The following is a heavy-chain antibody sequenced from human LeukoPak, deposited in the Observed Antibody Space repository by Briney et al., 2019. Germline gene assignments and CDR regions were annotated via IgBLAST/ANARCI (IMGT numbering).Heavy chain of an antibody. Sequence: ASVKVSCKASGYTFTSYYMHWVRQAPGQGLEWMGIINPSGGSTSYAQKFQGRVTMTRDTSTSTVYMELSSLRSEDTAVYYCARQGGGIYGVESCLYWGQGTLVTVSS. CDR2: INPSGGST. CDR1: GYTFTSYY. V-gene: IGHV1-46*01. CDR3: ARQGGGIYGVESCLY. J-gene: IGHJ4*02. D-gene: IGHD1-26*01.